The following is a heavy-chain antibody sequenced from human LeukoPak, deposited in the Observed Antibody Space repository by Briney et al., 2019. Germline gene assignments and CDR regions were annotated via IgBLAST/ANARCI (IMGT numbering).Heavy chain of an antibody. D-gene: IGHD5-18*01. CDR1: GVTFSSYS. J-gene: IGHJ4*02. CDR3: AREYSYGSLYYFDY. CDR2: ISSSSSYI. V-gene: IGHV3-21*01. Sequence: GGSLRLSCAASGVTFSSYSMNWVRQAPGKGLNWVSAISSSSSYIYYADSVKGRFTISRDNAKNSLYLQMNSLRAEDTAVYYCAREYSYGSLYYFDYWGQGTLVTVSS.